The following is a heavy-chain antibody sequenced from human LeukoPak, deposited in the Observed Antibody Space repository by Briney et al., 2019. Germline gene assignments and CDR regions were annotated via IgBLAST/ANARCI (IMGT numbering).Heavy chain of an antibody. V-gene: IGHV3-20*04. CDR2: SNWNGASK. J-gene: IGHJ6*02. CDR1: GFTFYDYG. Sequence: GGSLRLSCAASGFTFYDYGMSWVRQAPGKGLEWVSGSNWNGASKGYADSVKGRFTISRDNAKNSLYLQMNSLRAEDTAVYYCASTGGYGSGTYDYYYFGMDVWGQGTTVTVSS. CDR3: ASTGGYGSGTYDYYYFGMDV. D-gene: IGHD3-10*01.